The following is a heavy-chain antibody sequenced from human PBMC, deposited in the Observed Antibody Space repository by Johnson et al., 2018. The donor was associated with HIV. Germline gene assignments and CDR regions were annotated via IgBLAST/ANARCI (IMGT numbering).Heavy chain of an antibody. CDR3: ARQQLWPRNDAFDI. V-gene: IGHV3-30*03. Sequence: QEKLVESGGGVVQPGRSLRLSCAASGFTFSSYDMHWVRQAPGKGLEWVAVISYDGSNNYYAASVKGRFTISRDNSKNTLYLQMNSLRAEDTAVYYCARQQLWPRNDAFDIWGQGTMVTVSS. J-gene: IGHJ3*02. D-gene: IGHD5-18*01. CDR2: ISYDGSNN. CDR1: GFTFSSYD.